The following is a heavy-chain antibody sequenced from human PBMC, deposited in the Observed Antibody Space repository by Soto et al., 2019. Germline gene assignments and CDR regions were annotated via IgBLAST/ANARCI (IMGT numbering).Heavy chain of an antibody. V-gene: IGHV4-59*01. D-gene: IGHD3-22*01. CDR1: GGSISDYY. CDR2: IYSSGGT. J-gene: IGHJ4*02. CDR3: ARGGYYDSSGY. Sequence: TSETLSLTCTVSGGSISDYYWSWIRQPPGKGLEWIGYIYSSGGTNYNPSLKSRVTMSVDTSENQFSLKLSSVTAADTAVYYCARGGYYDSSGYWGQGTLVTVSS.